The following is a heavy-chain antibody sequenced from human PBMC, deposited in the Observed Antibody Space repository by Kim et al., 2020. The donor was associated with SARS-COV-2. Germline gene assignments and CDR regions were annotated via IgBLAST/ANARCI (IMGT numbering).Heavy chain of an antibody. V-gene: IGHV4-39*01. J-gene: IGHJ4*02. CDR3: AGNFAGGAFDY. CDR1: GGSISSSSYY. D-gene: IGHD1-26*01. CDR2: IYYSGST. Sequence: SETLSLTCTVSGGSISSSSYYWGWIRQPPGKGLEWIGSIYYSGSTYYNPSLKSRVTISVDTSKNQFSLKLSSVTAADTAVYYCAGNFAGGAFDYWGQGTLVTVSS.